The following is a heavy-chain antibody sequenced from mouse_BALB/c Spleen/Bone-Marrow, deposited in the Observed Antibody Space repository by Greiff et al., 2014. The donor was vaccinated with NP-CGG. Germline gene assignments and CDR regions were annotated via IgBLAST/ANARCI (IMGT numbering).Heavy chain of an antibody. CDR3: ARQYGNLGVMDY. CDR1: GFTFSSYG. V-gene: IGHV5-6*01. J-gene: IGHJ4*01. Sequence: EVQLVESGGDLVKPGGSLKLSCAASGFTFSSYGMSWVRQTPDKRLEWVATISSSGSYTYYPDSVKGRFTISRDNAKNTLYLQMSSLKSEDTAMYYCARQYGNLGVMDYWGQGTSVTVSS. CDR2: ISSSGSYT. D-gene: IGHD2-1*01.